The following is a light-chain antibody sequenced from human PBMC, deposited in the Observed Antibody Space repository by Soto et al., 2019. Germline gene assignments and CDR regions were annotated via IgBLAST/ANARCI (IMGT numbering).Light chain of an antibody. CDR1: IDDVGAYNY. J-gene: IGLJ1*01. V-gene: IGLV2-14*03. Sequence: QSALTQPASVSGSPGQSITISCTGTIDDVGAYNYVSWYQQRPGSAPQLIMYDVNNRPSGASHRFSGSKSGNTAYLTISGLQSDDEANYHCSSYTSTYSLVFGTGTKPTVL. CDR3: SSYTSTYSLV. CDR2: DVN.